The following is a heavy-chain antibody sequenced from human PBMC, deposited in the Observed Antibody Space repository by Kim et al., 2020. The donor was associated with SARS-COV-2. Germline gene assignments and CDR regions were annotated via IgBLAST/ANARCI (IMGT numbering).Heavy chain of an antibody. CDR1: GFTLTSHW. V-gene: IGHV3-74*01. CDR3: GREPTQPPYSSRLDD. J-gene: IGHJ4*02. CDR2: INSDGSSS. Sequence: GGSLRLSCTASGFTLTSHWMHWVRQAPGKGLLWVARINSDGSSSSYADSVKGRFTISRDNAKNTLYLQRNRRRAEDTALYYCGREPTQPPYSSRLDDWGQGTLVTVSP. D-gene: IGHD6-13*01.